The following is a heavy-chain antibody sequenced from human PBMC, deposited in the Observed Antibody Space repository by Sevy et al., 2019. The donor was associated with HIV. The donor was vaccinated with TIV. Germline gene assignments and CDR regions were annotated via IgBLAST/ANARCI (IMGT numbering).Heavy chain of an antibody. D-gene: IGHD6-13*01. Sequence: VKVSCKASGGTFSSYAISWVRQAPGQGLEWTGGIIPIFGTANYAQKFQGRVTITADRSTSTAYMELSSLRSEDTAVYDCARDSSRSAHFDYWGQGTLVPVSS. J-gene: IGHJ4*02. CDR2: IIPIFGTA. V-gene: IGHV1-69*13. CDR1: GGTFSSYA. CDR3: ARDSSRSAHFDY.